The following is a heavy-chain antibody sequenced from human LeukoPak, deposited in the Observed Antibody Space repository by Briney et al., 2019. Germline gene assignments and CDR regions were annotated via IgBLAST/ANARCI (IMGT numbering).Heavy chain of an antibody. J-gene: IGHJ4*02. CDR1: GFGFSDHL. CDR2: SRNKARSYTT. V-gene: IGHV3-72*01. Sequence: GESLRLSCAASGFGFSDHLLDWVRQAPGKGLEWVGRSRNKARSYTTEYAASVEGRFTISRDDSKNSLYLQMNSLKTEDTAVYYCARTPQAAHYSDYWGQGTLVTVSS. D-gene: IGHD2-15*01. CDR3: ARTPQAAHYSDY.